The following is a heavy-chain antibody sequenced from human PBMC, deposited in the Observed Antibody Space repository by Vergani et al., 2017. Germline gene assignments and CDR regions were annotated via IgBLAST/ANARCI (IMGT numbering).Heavy chain of an antibody. CDR3: GRVXDFYGLGSRLLDL. V-gene: IGHV4-61*02. Sequence: QVQLQESGPGLVKPSQTLSLTCTVSGGSFSTGGQSWTWLRQSAGKGLEWIGRIYTSGATNYHPSLRRRDIMSGDASKKQFCLKLTSVTAADTAVYYCGRVXDFYGLGSRLLDLWGQGILVTVSS. CDR2: IYTSGAT. D-gene: IGHD3-10*01. J-gene: IGHJ5*02. CDR1: GGSFSTGGQS.